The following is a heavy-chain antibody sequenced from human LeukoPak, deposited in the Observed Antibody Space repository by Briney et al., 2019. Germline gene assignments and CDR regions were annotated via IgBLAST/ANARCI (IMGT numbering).Heavy chain of an antibody. CDR2: MYSSGGT. CDR3: VKDRSGELLPEMTFDR. V-gene: IGHV4-59*01. Sequence: SETLSLTCTVSGGSISSYYWSWIRQPPGKGLEWIGYMYSSGGTNYNPSLKSRVTMSVDTSKNQVSLKLNSVTAADTAVYYCVKDRSGELLPEMTFDRWGRGTMVTVSS. J-gene: IGHJ3*02. D-gene: IGHD1-26*01. CDR1: GGSISSYY.